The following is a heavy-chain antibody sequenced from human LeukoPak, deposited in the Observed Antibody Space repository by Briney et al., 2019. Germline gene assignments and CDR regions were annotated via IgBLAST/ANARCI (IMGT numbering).Heavy chain of an antibody. CDR1: GYTFTSYY. V-gene: IGHV1-46*01. D-gene: IGHD2-2*02. Sequence: GASVKVSCKASGYTFTSYYMHWVRQAPGQGLEWMGIINPSGGSTSYAQKFQGRVTMTRDTSTSTVYMELSSLRSEDTAVYYCARAVVVPAAIQGGTTRVFDYWGQGTLVTVSS. CDR3: ARAVVVPAAIQGGTTRVFDY. CDR2: INPSGGST. J-gene: IGHJ4*02.